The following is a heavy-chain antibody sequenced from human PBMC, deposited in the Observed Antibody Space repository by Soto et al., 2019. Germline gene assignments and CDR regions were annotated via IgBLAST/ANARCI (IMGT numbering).Heavy chain of an antibody. D-gene: IGHD5-18*01. CDR3: ARGKGYSYVFGYYGMDV. J-gene: IGHJ6*02. CDR1: GFTFSSYW. Sequence: GGSLRLSCVASGFTFSSYWMSWVRQAPGKGLEWVANIKQDGSEKYYVDSVKGRFTISRDNAKNSRYLQMNSLRAEDTAVYYCARGKGYSYVFGYYGMDVWGQGTTVTVSS. V-gene: IGHV3-7*05. CDR2: IKQDGSEK.